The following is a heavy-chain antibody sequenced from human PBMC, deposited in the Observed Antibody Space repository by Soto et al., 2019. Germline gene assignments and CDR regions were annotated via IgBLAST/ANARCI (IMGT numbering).Heavy chain of an antibody. V-gene: IGHV4-31*11. CDR1: GDCISSGGYS. Sequence: SLPLSLNWAVSGDCISSGGYSWSWIRQHPGKGLEWIGYIYYSGSTYYNPSLKSRVTISVDTSKNQFSLKLSSVTAADTAVYYCARSIDPWGQGTLVTVSS. CDR2: IYYSGST. CDR3: ARSIDP. J-gene: IGHJ5*02.